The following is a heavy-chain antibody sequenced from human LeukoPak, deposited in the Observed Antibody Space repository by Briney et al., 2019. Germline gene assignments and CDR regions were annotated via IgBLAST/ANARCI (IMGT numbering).Heavy chain of an antibody. CDR1: GFTFSSYS. CDR3: ARDFPYYDILTHDY. V-gene: IGHV3-48*04. D-gene: IGHD3-9*01. Sequence: PGGSLRLSCAASGFTFSSYSMNWVRQAPGKGLEWVSYISSSSSTIYYADSVKGRFTISRDNAKNSLYLQMNSLRAEDTAVYYCARDFPYYDILTHDYWGQGTLVTVSS. CDR2: ISSSSSTI. J-gene: IGHJ4*02.